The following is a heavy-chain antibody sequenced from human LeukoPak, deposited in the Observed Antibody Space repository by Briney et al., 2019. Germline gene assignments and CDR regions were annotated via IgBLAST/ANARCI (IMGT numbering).Heavy chain of an antibody. V-gene: IGHV5-51*01. CDR3: ARHRPRPGGAFDI. J-gene: IGHJ3*02. Sequence: GESLKISCKGSGYSFTSYWIGWVRQMPGKGLEWMGIIYPSDSDTRYSPSFQGQVTISADKSITTAYLQWSSLKASDTAMYYCARHRPRPGGAFDIWGQGTMVTVSS. CDR2: IYPSDSDT. CDR1: GYSFTSYW.